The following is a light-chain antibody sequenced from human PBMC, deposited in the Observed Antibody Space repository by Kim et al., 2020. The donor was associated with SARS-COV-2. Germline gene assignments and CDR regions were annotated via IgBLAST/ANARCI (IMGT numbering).Light chain of an antibody. CDR3: QSFDSSLSGWV. CDR2: ATT. V-gene: IGLV1-40*01. J-gene: IGLJ3*02. Sequence: QSVLTQPPSVSEAPGQRVTISCTGSSSNVGAGFDVHWYQQLPGTAPKLLIFATTSRPSGVPDRFSASKSGTSASLAITGLQPEDEADYYCQSFDSSLSGWVFGGGTKVTVL. CDR1: SSNVGAGFD.